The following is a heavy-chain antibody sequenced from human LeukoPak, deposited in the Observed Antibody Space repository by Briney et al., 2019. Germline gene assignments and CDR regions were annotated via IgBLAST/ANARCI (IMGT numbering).Heavy chain of an antibody. CDR1: GYTFTSYY. D-gene: IGHD4-17*01. CDR3: ARAYGDYGIFDY. V-gene: IGHV1-46*01. CDR2: INPSGGST. J-gene: IGHJ4*02. Sequence: WASVKVSCKASGYTFTSYYMHWVRQAPGQGLEWMGIINPSGGSTSYAQKFQGRVTMTRDTSTSTVYMELSSLRSEDTTVYYCARAYGDYGIFDYWGQGTLVTVSS.